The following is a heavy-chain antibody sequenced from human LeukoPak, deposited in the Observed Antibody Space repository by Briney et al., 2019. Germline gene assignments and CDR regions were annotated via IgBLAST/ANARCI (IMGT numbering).Heavy chain of an antibody. CDR1: GFTFSSYS. CDR3: ARGASRSGWYSYDAFDI. V-gene: IGHV3-21*01. CDR2: ISSSSSYI. J-gene: IGHJ3*02. D-gene: IGHD6-19*01. Sequence: PGGSLRLSSAASGFTFSSYSMNWVRQAPGKGLEWVSSISSSSSYIYYADSVKGRFTISRDNAKNSLYLQMNSLRAEDTAVYYCARGASRSGWYSYDAFDIWGQGTMVTVSS.